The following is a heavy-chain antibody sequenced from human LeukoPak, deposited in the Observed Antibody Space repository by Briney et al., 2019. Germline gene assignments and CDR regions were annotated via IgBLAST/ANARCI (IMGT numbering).Heavy chain of an antibody. CDR1: GFTISDKY. V-gene: IGHV3-23*01. J-gene: IGHJ4*02. CDR2: ISGGGRTT. CDR3: AKNVVFTRYFDS. Sequence: GGSLRLSCAASGFTISDKYMCWVSQAPGKGLQWVSVISGGGRTTEYADSVKGRFTVSRDNSVNTLSLHMDSLRVEDTAIYYCAKNVVFTRYFDSWGQGTLVTVSS. D-gene: IGHD2-21*01.